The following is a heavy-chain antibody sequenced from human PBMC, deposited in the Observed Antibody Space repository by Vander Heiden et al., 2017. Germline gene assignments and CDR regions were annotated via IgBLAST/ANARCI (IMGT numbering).Heavy chain of an antibody. CDR2: IGTSSSNI. J-gene: IGHJ3*02. Sequence: EVQLVESGGGLVQPGGSLRLSCAASGFTFSSYSMNWVRHAPGKGLEWVSYIGTSSSNIYYADSVKGRFTISRDNAKNSLYLQMNSLRAEDTAVYYCARRVVGAPRAFDIWGQGTMVTVSS. V-gene: IGHV3-48*01. D-gene: IGHD1-26*01. CDR3: ARRVVGAPRAFDI. CDR1: GFTFSSYS.